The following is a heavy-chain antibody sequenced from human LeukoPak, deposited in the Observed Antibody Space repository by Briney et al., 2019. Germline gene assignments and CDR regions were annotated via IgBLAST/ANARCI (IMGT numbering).Heavy chain of an antibody. CDR3: ASSGSSSFGYYYYMDV. Sequence: GESLKISCKASVFSFTNYWIAWVRQKPGEGLEWMGNIYPGDTDTRYNPSFQGQVTISADKSISTAYLQWSSLKASDTAMYYCASSGSSSFGYYYYMDVWGKGTTATVSS. CDR1: VFSFTNYW. V-gene: IGHV5-51*01. CDR2: IYPGDTDT. D-gene: IGHD6-6*01. J-gene: IGHJ6*03.